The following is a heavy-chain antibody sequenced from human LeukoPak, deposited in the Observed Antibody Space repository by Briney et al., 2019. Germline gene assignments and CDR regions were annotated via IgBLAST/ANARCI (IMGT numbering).Heavy chain of an antibody. D-gene: IGHD3-3*01. V-gene: IGHV4-34*01. CDR1: GGSFSGYY. Sequence: SETLSLTCAVYGGSFSGYYWSWIRQPPGKGLEWIGGINHSGSTNYNPSLKSRVTISVDTSKNQFSLKLSSVTAADTAVYYCARHESRITIFGVVIFYYGMDVWGQGTTVTVSS. CDR3: ARHESRITIFGVVIFYYGMDV. CDR2: INHSGST. J-gene: IGHJ6*02.